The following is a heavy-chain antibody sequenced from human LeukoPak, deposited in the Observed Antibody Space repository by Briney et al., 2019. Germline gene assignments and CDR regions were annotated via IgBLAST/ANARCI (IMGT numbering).Heavy chain of an antibody. CDR1: GFTFSSYE. CDR3: ARALIVGATPDVS. V-gene: IGHV3-48*03. D-gene: IGHD1-26*01. J-gene: IGHJ4*01. Sequence: GGSLRLSCAASGFTFSSYEMNWVRQAPGKGLEWVSYISSSSRTIYYADSVKGRFTISRDNAKNSLYPQMHSLRAEDTAVYYCARALIVGATPDVSWGHGTLVTVSS. CDR2: ISSSSRTI.